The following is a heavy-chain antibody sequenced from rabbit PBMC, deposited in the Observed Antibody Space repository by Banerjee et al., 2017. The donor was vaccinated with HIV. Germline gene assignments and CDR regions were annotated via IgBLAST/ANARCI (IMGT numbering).Heavy chain of an antibody. D-gene: IGHD2-1*01. V-gene: IGHV1S47*01. CDR2: IDPIFGST. J-gene: IGHJ3*01. CDR1: GFDFISNA. Sequence: EESGGDLVKPGASLTLTCTASGFDFISNAMCWVRQAPGKGLEWIGYIDPIFGSTYYATWVDGRFPISSHNAQNTLYLQLNSLTAADTATYFCARGYDDYDARLDLWGPGTLVTVS. CDR3: ARGYDDYDARLDL.